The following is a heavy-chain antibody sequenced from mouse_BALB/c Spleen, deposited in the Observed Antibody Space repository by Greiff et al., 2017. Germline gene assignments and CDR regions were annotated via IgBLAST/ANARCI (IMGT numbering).Heavy chain of an antibody. Sequence: VQLQQSGPGLVAPSQSLSITCTVSGFSLTGYGVNWVRQPPGKGLEWLGMIWGDGSTDYNSALKSRLSISKDNSKSQVFLKMNSLQTDDTARYYCARSSTVVAPPWFAYWGQGTLVTVSA. CDR2: IWGDGST. V-gene: IGHV2-6-7*01. J-gene: IGHJ3*01. CDR3: ARSSTVVAPPWFAY. CDR1: GFSLTGYG. D-gene: IGHD1-1*01.